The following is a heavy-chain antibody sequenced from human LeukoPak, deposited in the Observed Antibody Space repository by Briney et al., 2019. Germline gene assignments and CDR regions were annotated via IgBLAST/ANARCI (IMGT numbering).Heavy chain of an antibody. V-gene: IGHV5-51*01. CDR1: GYSFTSYW. CDR2: IHPGDSDI. J-gene: IGHJ6*02. D-gene: IGHD4-17*01. Sequence: GESLKISCKGSGYSFTSYWIGWVRQMPGKGLEWMGIIHPGDSDIRYSPSFQGQVTISADKSISTAYLQCSSLKASDTAMYYCARSGSLRYDFGDYVGSPSPINYYYGMDVWGQGTTVTVSS. CDR3: ARSGSLRYDFGDYVGSPSPINYYYGMDV.